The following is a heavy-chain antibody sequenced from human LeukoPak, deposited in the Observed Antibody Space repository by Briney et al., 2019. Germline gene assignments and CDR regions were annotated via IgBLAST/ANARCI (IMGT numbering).Heavy chain of an antibody. V-gene: IGHV3-48*01. CDR1: GFIFSNYS. J-gene: IGHJ4*02. Sequence: GGSLRLSCAASGFIFSNYSMHWVRQAPGKGLEWVSSISSGGSSIYYADSVKGRFTISRDNAKNSLYLQMNSLRAEDTAVYYCARTRYSSSWDYYFDYWGQGTLVTVSS. CDR2: ISSGGSSI. CDR3: ARTRYSSSWDYYFDY. D-gene: IGHD6-13*01.